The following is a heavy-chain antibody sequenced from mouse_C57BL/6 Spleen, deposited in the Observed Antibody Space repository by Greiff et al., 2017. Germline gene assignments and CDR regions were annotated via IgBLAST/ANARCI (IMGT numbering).Heavy chain of an antibody. CDR3: ARDYYGSSNLYFDD. CDR1: GYTFTSYW. CDR2: INPSNGGT. J-gene: IGHJ2*01. D-gene: IGHD1-1*01. Sequence: QVQLQQPGTELVKPGASVKLSCKASGYTFTSYWMHWVKQRPGQGLEWIGNINPSNGGTNYNEKFKSKATLTVDTSSSTAYMQLSSLTSEDSAVYYCARDYYGSSNLYFDDWGQGTTLTVSS. V-gene: IGHV1-53*01.